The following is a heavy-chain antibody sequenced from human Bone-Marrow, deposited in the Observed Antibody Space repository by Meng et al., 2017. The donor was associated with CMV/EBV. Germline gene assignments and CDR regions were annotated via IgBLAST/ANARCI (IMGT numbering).Heavy chain of an antibody. V-gene: IGHV1-2*02. Sequence: ASVKVSCKASGYTFTGYYMHWVRQAPGQGLEWMGWINPNSGGTNYAQKFQGRVTMTRDTSISTAYMELRRLRSDDTAVYYCANLGYCSSTSCYRSMDVWGQGTTVTVSS. D-gene: IGHD2-2*02. CDR2: INPNSGGT. CDR3: ANLGYCSSTSCYRSMDV. J-gene: IGHJ6*02. CDR1: GYTFTGYY.